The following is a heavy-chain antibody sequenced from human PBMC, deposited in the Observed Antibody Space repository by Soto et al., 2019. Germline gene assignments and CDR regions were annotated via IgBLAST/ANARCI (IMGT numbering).Heavy chain of an antibody. D-gene: IGHD3-16*02. V-gene: IGHV4-30-4*01. Sequence: PSETLSLTCTVSGGSISSGDYYWSWIRQPPGKGLEWIGYIYYSGSTYYNPSLKSRVTISVDTSKNQFSLKLSSVTAADTAVYYCARSSTTSGRGMITFGGVIDYWGQGTLVTVSS. CDR3: ARSSTTSGRGMITFGGVIDY. J-gene: IGHJ4*02. CDR2: IYYSGST. CDR1: GGSISSGDYY.